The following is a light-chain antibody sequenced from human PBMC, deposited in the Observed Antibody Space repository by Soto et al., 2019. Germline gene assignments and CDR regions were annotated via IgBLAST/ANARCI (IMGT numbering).Light chain of an antibody. V-gene: IGKV1-5*01. J-gene: IGKJ1*01. CDR1: QSISTW. CDR2: DAS. CDR3: QQYNSDSRT. Sequence: DIQMTQSPSTLSASLGDRVTITCRASQSISTWVAWYQQKPGKAPKLLIHDASSLESGVPSRFSGSGSGTEFTLTITSLQPDDFATYFCQQYNSDSRTFGQGTKGEIK.